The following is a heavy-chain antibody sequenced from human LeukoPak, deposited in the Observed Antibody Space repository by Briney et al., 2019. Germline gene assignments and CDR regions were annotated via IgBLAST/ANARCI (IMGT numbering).Heavy chain of an antibody. D-gene: IGHD3-3*01. CDR1: GASLSSYY. CDR2: ISDTGKT. CDR3: VTGYYEPFDN. V-gene: IGHV4-59*01. J-gene: IGHJ4*02. Sequence: SETLSLTCSVSGASLSSYYWGWIRQSPGKGLEWLGYISDTGKTDYNPSLKSRGTLSLDTSKNQFSLRLASVTAADTAVYYCVTGYYEPFDNWGQGTLVTVSS.